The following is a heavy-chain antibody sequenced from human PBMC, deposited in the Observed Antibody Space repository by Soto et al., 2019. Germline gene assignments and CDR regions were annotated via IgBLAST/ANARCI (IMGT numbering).Heavy chain of an antibody. CDR2: ISGSGAST. D-gene: IGHD2-2*01. CDR1: GFTFSTYA. CDR3: ASSSARPYQLPPNWFDP. J-gene: IGHJ5*02. V-gene: IGHV3-23*01. Sequence: EVQLLESGGALVQPGGSLRLSCAASGFTFSTYAMTWVRQAPGKGMEWVSAISGSGASTFYADSVKGRFTISRDNSRNTLYLQMNSLRVEDTAVYYYASSSARPYQLPPNWFDPWGQGTLVTVSS.